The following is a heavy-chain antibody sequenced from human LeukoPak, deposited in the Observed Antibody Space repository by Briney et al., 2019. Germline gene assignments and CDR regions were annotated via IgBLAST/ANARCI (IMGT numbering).Heavy chain of an antibody. J-gene: IGHJ4*02. D-gene: IGHD6-6*01. CDR2: ISWNSGSI. V-gene: IGHV3-9*01. Sequence: GVSLRLSCAASGFTFDDYAMHWVRQAPGKGLEWVSGISWNSGSIGYADSVKGRFTISRDNAKNSLYLQMNSLRAEDTALYYCAKDLIRYSGSPSFDYWGQGTLVTVSS. CDR1: GFTFDDYA. CDR3: AKDLIRYSGSPSFDY.